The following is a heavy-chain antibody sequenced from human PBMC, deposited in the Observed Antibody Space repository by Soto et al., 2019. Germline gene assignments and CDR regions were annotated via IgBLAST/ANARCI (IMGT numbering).Heavy chain of an antibody. V-gene: IGHV3-30*18. Sequence: QVQLVESGGGVVQPGRSLRLSCAASGFTFSSYGMHWVRQAPGKGLEWVAVISYDGSNKYYADSVKGRFTISRDNSKNTLYLQMNSLRAEDTAVYYCAKLHTDEYTFDYRGQGTLVTVSS. J-gene: IGHJ4*02. CDR2: ISYDGSNK. CDR1: GFTFSSYG. D-gene: IGHD6-6*01. CDR3: AKLHTDEYTFDY.